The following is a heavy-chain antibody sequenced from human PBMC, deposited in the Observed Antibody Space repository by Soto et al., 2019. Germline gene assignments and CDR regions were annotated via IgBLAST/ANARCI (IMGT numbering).Heavy chain of an antibody. V-gene: IGHV3-23*01. D-gene: IGHD3-3*01. CDR2: ISGSGGST. CDR3: AKEYYDFWSGLGWYYFDY. CDR1: GFTFSSYA. Sequence: GGSLRLSCAASGFTFSSYAMSWVRQAPGKGLEWVSAISGSGGSTYYADSVKGRFTISRDNSKNTLYLQMNSLRAEDTAVYYCAKEYYDFWSGLGWYYFDYWGQGTLVTVSS. J-gene: IGHJ4*02.